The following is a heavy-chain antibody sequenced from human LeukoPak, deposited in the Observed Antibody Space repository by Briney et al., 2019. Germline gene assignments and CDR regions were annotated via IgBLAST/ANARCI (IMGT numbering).Heavy chain of an antibody. CDR1: GYTFTSYY. D-gene: IGHD6-19*01. J-gene: IGHJ5*02. Sequence: ASVKVSCKASGYTFTSYYMHWVRQPPGQGLEWMGIFNPSGCSTSYAQKFQGRVTMTKDTSTSTVYMELSSLRSEITAVYYWARDPGQWLATGWFDTWGQGTLVTVSS. V-gene: IGHV1-46*01. CDR3: ARDPGQWLATGWFDT. CDR2: FNPSGCST.